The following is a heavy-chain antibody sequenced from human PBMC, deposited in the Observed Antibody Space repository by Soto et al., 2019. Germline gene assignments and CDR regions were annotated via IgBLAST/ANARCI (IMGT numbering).Heavy chain of an antibody. Sequence: QVQLVQSGAEVKKPGASVKVSFKASGYTFTRYDVNWVRQATGQRLECMGWMNPNSGNTGYAQKFQGRVTMTRNTSISTAYMELSSLRSEDTAVYYCARDRAVLVPAALNDYYYYGMDVWGQGTTVTVSS. CDR1: GYTFTRYD. J-gene: IGHJ6*02. CDR2: MNPNSGNT. D-gene: IGHD2-2*01. CDR3: ARDRAVLVPAALNDYYYYGMDV. V-gene: IGHV1-8*01.